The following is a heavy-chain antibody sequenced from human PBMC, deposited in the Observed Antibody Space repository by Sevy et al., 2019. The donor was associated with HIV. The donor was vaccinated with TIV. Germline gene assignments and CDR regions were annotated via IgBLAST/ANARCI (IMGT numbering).Heavy chain of an antibody. CDR3: ARRGSSGWYGDAFDI. CDR2: IYPGDSDT. J-gene: IGHJ3*02. CDR1: GYSFTSYW. V-gene: IGHV5-51*01. D-gene: IGHD6-19*01. Sequence: ESLKISCKGSGYSFTSYWIGWVRQMPGKGLEWMGIIYPGDSDTRYSPSFQGQVTISADKSISTAYLQWSSLKASDTAMYYCARRGSSGWYGDAFDIWGQGTMVTVSS.